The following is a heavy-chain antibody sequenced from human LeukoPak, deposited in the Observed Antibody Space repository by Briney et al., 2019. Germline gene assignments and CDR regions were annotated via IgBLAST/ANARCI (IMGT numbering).Heavy chain of an antibody. CDR2: INPNKGGQ. CDR3: WRAHSGWLQYFDY. V-gene: IGHV1-2*02. D-gene: IGHD5-24*01. Sequence: SVKVSCMDCRYTFTGYYMHWVRQAPGRGLEWMGWINPNKGGQNYAQKFQGRVTMTMDKSISTAYTELSRCRRDGTAVCYLWRAHSGWLQYFDYWGQGTLVTVSS. J-gene: IGHJ4*02. CDR1: RYTFTGYY.